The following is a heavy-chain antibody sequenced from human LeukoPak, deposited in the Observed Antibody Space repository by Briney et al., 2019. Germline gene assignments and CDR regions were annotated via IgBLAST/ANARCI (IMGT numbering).Heavy chain of an antibody. Sequence: QPGGSLRLSCAASGFSFNRYAVAWVRQAPGKGLEWVSTISGSGGRTFFADSVKGRFTVSRDNFVFLQMNSLRAEDTALYYCAQSTSMRYFFDLWGRARVASVSS. CDR3: AQSTSMRYFFDL. D-gene: IGHD2-8*01. CDR1: GFSFNRYA. J-gene: IGHJ2*01. V-gene: IGHV3-23*01. CDR2: ISGSGGRT.